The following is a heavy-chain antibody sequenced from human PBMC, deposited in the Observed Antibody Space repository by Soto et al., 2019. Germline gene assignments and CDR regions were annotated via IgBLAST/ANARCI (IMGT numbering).Heavy chain of an antibody. V-gene: IGHV3-30*18. D-gene: IGHD3-22*01. CDR2: ISYDGSNK. J-gene: IGHJ6*02. CDR3: AKDIRARDFPDYYDSSGYPMGYGMDV. CDR1: GFTFSSYG. Sequence: GGSLRLSCAASGFTFSSYGMHWVRQAPGKGLEWVAVISYDGSNKYYADSVKGRFTISRDNSKNTLYLQMNSLRAEETAVYYCAKDIRARDFPDYYDSSGYPMGYGMDVWGQGTTVTVSS.